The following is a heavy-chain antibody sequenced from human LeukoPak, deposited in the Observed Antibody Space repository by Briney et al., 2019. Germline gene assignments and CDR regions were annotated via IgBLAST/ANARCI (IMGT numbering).Heavy chain of an antibody. CDR1: GYTFTGYY. CDR2: INPNSGGT. CDR3: AREVPGAYSSSWTAYYYYYMDV. V-gene: IGHV1-2*02. Sequence: ASVKVSCKASGYTFTGYYMHWVRQAPGQGLEWMGWINPNSGGTNYAQKFQGRVTMTRDTSISTAYMELSSLRSEDTAVYYCAREVPGAYSSSWTAYYYYYMDVWGKGTTVTISS. D-gene: IGHD6-13*01. J-gene: IGHJ6*03.